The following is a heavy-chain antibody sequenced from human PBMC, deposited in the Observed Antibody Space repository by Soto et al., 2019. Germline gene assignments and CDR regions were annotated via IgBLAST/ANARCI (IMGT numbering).Heavy chain of an antibody. CDR2: IYYSGST. Sequence: PSETLSLTCAVSGGSISSDDYYWSWIRQPPGKGLEWIGYIYYSGSTYYNPSLKSRVSISLDTSKNQFSLKLSSVTAADTAVYYRARGTRDYFDYWGQGTLVTVSS. CDR1: GGSISSDDYY. J-gene: IGHJ4*02. V-gene: IGHV4-30-4*01. CDR3: ARGTRDYFDY.